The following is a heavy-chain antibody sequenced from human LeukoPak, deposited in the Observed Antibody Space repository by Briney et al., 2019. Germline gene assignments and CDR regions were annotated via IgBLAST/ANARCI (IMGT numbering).Heavy chain of an antibody. CDR3: AKGGSNNWSFDN. CDR1: GLTFSNYG. V-gene: IGHV3-30*02. CDR2: IRYVGRNK. Sequence: GGSLRLSCAAAGLTFSNYGMHWVRQAPGKGLQWVAYIRYVGRNKYSADSVKGRFTIYRDNSKSTLYLQMNSLRPEDTAVYYCAKGGSNNWSFDNWGQGTLVTVSS. J-gene: IGHJ4*02. D-gene: IGHD1-1*01.